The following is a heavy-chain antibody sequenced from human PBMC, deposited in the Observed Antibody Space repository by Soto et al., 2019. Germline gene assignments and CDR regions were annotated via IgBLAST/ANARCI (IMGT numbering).Heavy chain of an antibody. CDR3: ASWHEREHAYDV. V-gene: IGHV3-53*01. CDR1: GLTVSGKKY. J-gene: IGHJ3*01. Sequence: DVQLVESGGGLIQPWESLRLSCAAFGLTVSGKKYVAWVRQAPGKGLEWVSALYDVDGTYYADSVKGRFTTSRDSSKTTVYLQMNGLRPDDTAVYYCASWHEREHAYDVWGQGTTVTVSS. CDR2: LYDVDGT. D-gene: IGHD1-1*01.